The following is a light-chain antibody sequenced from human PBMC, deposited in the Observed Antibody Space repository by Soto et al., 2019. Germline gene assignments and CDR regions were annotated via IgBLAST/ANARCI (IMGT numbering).Light chain of an antibody. CDR2: AAS. V-gene: IGKV1-39*01. J-gene: IGKJ4*01. CDR3: QQYIRWPLT. CDR1: QSISNY. Sequence: DIQMTQSPSSLSASVGDRVIITCRTSQSISNYLNWYQHKPGKAPKVLISAASNLQSGVPSRFSGSGSGTEFTLTISSLQSEDFAVYYCQQYIRWPLTFGGGTKVDI.